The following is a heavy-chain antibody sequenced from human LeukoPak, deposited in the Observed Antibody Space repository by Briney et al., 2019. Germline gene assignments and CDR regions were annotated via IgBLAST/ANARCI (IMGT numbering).Heavy chain of an antibody. CDR2: ISSSSSYI. CDR3: AKDRMGGGYSYGPFDY. CDR1: GFTFSSYR. D-gene: IGHD5-18*01. J-gene: IGHJ4*02. Sequence: PGGSLRLSCAASGFTFSSYRMNWVRQAPGKGLEWVSSISSSSSYIYYADSVKGRFTISRDNSKNTLYLQMNSLRAEDTAVYYCAKDRMGGGYSYGPFDYWGQGTLVTVSS. V-gene: IGHV3-21*04.